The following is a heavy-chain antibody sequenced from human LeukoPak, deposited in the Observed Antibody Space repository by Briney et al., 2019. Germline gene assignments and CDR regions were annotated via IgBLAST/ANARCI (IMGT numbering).Heavy chain of an antibody. Sequence: SETLSLTCTVSGGSISSYYWSWIRQPPGKGLEWIGEINHSGSTNYNPSLKSRVTISVDTSKNQFSLKLSSVTAADTAVYYCARDGPPYYFDYWGQGTLVTVSS. J-gene: IGHJ4*02. CDR3: ARDGPPYYFDY. CDR2: INHSGST. CDR1: GGSISSYY. V-gene: IGHV4-34*01.